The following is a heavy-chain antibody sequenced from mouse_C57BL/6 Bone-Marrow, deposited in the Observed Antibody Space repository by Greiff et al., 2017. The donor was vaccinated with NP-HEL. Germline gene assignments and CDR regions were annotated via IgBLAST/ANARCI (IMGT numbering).Heavy chain of an antibody. V-gene: IGHV1-80*01. D-gene: IGHD1-1*01. J-gene: IGHJ4*01. Sequence: QVQLKQSGAELVKPGASVKISCKASGYAFSSYWMNWVKQRPGKGLEWIGQIYPGDGATNYNGKFKGKATLTADQSSSTAYMQLSSLTSEDSAVYFCARCPTVVAPYYAMDYWGQGTSVTVSS. CDR3: ARCPTVVAPYYAMDY. CDR2: IYPGDGAT. CDR1: GYAFSSYW.